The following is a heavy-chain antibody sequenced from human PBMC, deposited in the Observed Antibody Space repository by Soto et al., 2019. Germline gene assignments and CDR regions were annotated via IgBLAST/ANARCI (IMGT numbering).Heavy chain of an antibody. CDR1: GGSISSSSYY. D-gene: IGHD3-22*01. CDR3: ASYYYDSSGYYYVPGVY. Sequence: QLQLQESGPGLVKPSETLSLTCAVSGGSISSSSYYWGWIRQPPGKGLEWIGSISYSGSTYYNPSVKCRVTISVDTSTNQFSLKLSSVTAADTAVYYCASYYYDSSGYYYVPGVYWGQGTLVTVSS. V-gene: IGHV4-39*01. CDR2: ISYSGST. J-gene: IGHJ4*02.